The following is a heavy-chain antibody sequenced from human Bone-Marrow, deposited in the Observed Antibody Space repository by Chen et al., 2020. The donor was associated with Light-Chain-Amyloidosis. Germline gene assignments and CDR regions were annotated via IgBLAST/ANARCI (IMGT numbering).Heavy chain of an antibody. CDR3: ASTLTQDWFDP. V-gene: IGHV3-7*02. CDR1: GFNFSTYW. J-gene: IGHJ5*02. D-gene: IGHD3-16*01. CDR2: IKQDGSEK. Sequence: EVQLVESGGGLVQPGGSLRLSCVVSGFNFSTYWMTWVRQAPGKRLEWVANIKQDGSEKYYVDSVKCRFTVSRDNAKNSVYLQMNSLRVEDTAIYYCASTLTQDWFDPWGQGTLVIVSS.